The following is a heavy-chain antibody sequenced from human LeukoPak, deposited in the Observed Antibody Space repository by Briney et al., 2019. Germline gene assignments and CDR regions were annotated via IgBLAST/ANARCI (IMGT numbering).Heavy chain of an antibody. CDR2: ISGSGGST. J-gene: IGHJ4*02. V-gene: IGHV3-23*01. Sequence: GGSLRLSCAASGFTFSSYAMSWVRQAPGKGLEWVSAISGSGGSTYYADSVKGRFTISRDNSKSTLYLQMDSLRVEDTAVYYCARSPMITFGGVIVPGYYFDYWGQGILVTVPS. D-gene: IGHD3-16*02. CDR3: ARSPMITFGGVIVPGYYFDY. CDR1: GFTFSSYA.